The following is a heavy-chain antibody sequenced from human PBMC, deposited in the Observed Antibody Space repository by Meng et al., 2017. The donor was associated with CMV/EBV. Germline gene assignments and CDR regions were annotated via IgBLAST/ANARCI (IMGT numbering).Heavy chain of an antibody. CDR3: ASDVSDYDFWSGYYTYYYYGMDV. J-gene: IGHJ6*02. CDR1: GFTLSSYS. Sequence: GGSLRLSCVASGFTLSSYSMNWVRQAPGKWLEWVSSISSSSSDIYYADSVKGRFTISRDNAKNSLYLQMNSLGAEDTAMYYCASDVSDYDFWSGYYTYYYYGMDVWGQGTTVTVSS. V-gene: IGHV3-21*01. D-gene: IGHD3-3*01. CDR2: ISSSSSDI.